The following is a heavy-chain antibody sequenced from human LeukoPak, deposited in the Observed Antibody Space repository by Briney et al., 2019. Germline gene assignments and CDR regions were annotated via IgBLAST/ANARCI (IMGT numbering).Heavy chain of an antibody. CDR3: TREITLTVRGGYYFDY. CDR1: GFTFSSYA. V-gene: IGHV3-49*04. D-gene: IGHD4-11*01. Sequence: SLRLSCAASGFTFSSYAMSWVRQAPGRGLEWVGFIRSKAYGGTIEHAASVKGRFTISRDDSKSIAYLQMNSLKTEDTAVYYCTREITLTVRGGYYFDYWGQGTLVTVSS. CDR2: IRSKAYGGTI. J-gene: IGHJ4*02.